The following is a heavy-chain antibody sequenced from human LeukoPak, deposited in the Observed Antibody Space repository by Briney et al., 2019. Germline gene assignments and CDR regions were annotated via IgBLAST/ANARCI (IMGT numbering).Heavy chain of an antibody. D-gene: IGHD3-10*01. CDR3: ARVFGRYYYYYYGMDV. CDR2: ISSSSSYI. CDR1: GFTFSSYS. J-gene: IGHJ6*02. V-gene: IGHV3-21*01. Sequence: GGSLRLSCAASGFTFSSYSMNWVRQAPGKGLEWVSSISSSSSYIYYADSVKGRFTISRDNAKNSLYLQMNGLRAEDTAVYYCARVFGRYYYYYYGMDVWGQGTTVTVSS.